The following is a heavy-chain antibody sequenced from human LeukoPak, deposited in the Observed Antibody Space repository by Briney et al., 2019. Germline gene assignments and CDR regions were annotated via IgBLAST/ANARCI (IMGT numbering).Heavy chain of an antibody. CDR2: IYYSGST. CDR3: ARAPVLNYFDY. J-gene: IGHJ4*02. CDR1: GGSISSYY. Sequence: PSETLSLTCTVSGGSISSYYWSWIGQPPGKGLEWIWYIYYSGSTNYNPSLKSRVTISVDTSKNQFPLKLSSVTAADTAVYYCARAPVLNYFDYWGQGTLVTVSS. V-gene: IGHV4-59*01. D-gene: IGHD2-8*01.